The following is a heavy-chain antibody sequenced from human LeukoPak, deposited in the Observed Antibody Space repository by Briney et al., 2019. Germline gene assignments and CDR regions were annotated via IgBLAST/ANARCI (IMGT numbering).Heavy chain of an antibody. CDR2: ISGGTT. D-gene: IGHD6-19*01. V-gene: IGHV3-49*03. Sequence: GGSLRLSCTASGFTFGDYLMSWFREAPGKGLEWIGFISGGTTEYAASVKGRFTISRDDSTSIAYLQMNSLTTEDTAVYYCSRGSGWLSVYWGQGTLVTVSS. CDR1: GFTFGDYL. J-gene: IGHJ4*02. CDR3: SRGSGWLSVY.